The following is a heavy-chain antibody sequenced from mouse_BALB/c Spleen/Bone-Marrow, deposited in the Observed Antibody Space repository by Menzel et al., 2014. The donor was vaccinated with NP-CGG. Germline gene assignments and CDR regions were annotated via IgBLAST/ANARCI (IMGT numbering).Heavy chain of an antibody. V-gene: IGHV1-4*01. CDR2: IDPSSGYS. Sequence: QVQLKESGAELARPGASVKMSCKASGYTFTSYTMHWIKQRPGQGLEWIGYIDPSSGYSNYNQKFKDKATSTADISSSTAYMQLSSLTSEDSAVYYCAPYDGYYNWYFDVWGAGTTVTVSS. D-gene: IGHD2-3*01. J-gene: IGHJ1*01. CDR3: APYDGYYNWYFDV. CDR1: GYTFTSYT.